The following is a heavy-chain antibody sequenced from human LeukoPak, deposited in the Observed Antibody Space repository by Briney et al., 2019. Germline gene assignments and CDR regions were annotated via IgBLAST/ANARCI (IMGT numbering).Heavy chain of an antibody. CDR1: VFTFSDYA. CDR2: ISSSGSTI. J-gene: IGHJ4*02. CDR3: ARRSSSSRRDFDY. V-gene: IGHV3-11*04. Sequence: PGGSQSLFCAPSVFTFSDYAMSWTRQAPGKGLEWVSYISSSGSTIYYADSAKGRFTISRDNAKNSLYLQMNSLRAEDTAVYFCARRSSSSRRDFDYWGQGTLVTVSS. D-gene: IGHD6-6*01.